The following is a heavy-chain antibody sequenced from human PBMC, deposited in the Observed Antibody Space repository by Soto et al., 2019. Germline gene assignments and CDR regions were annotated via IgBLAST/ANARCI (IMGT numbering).Heavy chain of an antibody. CDR2: IIPIFGIA. V-gene: IGHV1-69*13. J-gene: IGHJ4*02. CDR3: ATGQGIFGVVTHLVGVRETSC. Sequence: ASVKVSCKASGGTFSRYSITWVRQAPGHGLEWIGRIIPIFGIASYAQKFQGRVTITADESTSTAYMELSSLRSDDTAVYYCATGQGIFGVVTHLVGVRETSCWGQGTLVTVSS. D-gene: IGHD3-3*01. CDR1: GGTFSRYS.